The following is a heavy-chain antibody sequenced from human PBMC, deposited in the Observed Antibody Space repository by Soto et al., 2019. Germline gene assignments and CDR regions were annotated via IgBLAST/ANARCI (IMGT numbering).Heavy chain of an antibody. Sequence: PGGSLRLSCAASGFTFSSYRMSWVRQAPGKGLEWVANIKQDGSEKYYVDSVKGRFTISRDNAKNSLYLQMNSLRAEDTAVYYCARDGTYYDILTGHWGQGTLVTVSS. CDR3: ARDGTYYDILTGH. CDR1: GFTFSSYR. V-gene: IGHV3-7*05. J-gene: IGHJ4*02. D-gene: IGHD3-9*01. CDR2: IKQDGSEK.